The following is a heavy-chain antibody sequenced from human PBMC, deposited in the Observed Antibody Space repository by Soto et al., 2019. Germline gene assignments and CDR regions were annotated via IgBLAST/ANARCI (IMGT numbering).Heavy chain of an antibody. CDR1: GYSFTSYW. D-gene: IGHD1-20*01. V-gene: IGHV5-10-1*01. J-gene: IGHJ4*02. CDR2: IDPSDSYT. CDR3: ATYGGNWKYFDY. Sequence: PGESLKISCKGSGYSFTSYWITWVRQMPGKGLEWMGRIDPSDSYTNYSPSFQGHVTISTDKSISTAYLQWSSLKASDTAMYYCATYGGNWKYFDYWGQGTLVTVSS.